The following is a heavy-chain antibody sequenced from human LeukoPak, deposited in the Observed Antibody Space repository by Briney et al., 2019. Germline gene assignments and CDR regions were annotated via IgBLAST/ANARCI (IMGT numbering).Heavy chain of an antibody. CDR2: AKSETDGGTI. CDR1: GFTFSNAW. J-gene: IGHJ4*02. CDR3: TIDRLFFQF. V-gene: IGHV3-15*01. Sequence: GGSLRLSCVGSGFTFSNAWVSWVRLTPEKGLEWLGRAKSETDGGTIDHAAPVNGRFNISRDDSSNTVFLQTSGLKIEDTAVYYCTIDRLFFQFWGQGSLVTVS. D-gene: IGHD3-3*01.